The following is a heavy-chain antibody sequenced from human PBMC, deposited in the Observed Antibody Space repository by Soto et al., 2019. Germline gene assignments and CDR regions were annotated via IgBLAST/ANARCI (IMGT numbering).Heavy chain of an antibody. Sequence: ASVKVSCKASGYTFTSYGISWVRQAPGQGLEWMGWISAYNGNTNYAQKLQGRVTMTTDTSTSTAYMELRSLRSDDTAVYYCARADDSSGYYESLYFDYWGQGTLVTVSS. CDR1: GYTFTSYG. CDR3: ARADDSSGYYESLYFDY. V-gene: IGHV1-18*01. CDR2: ISAYNGNT. J-gene: IGHJ4*02. D-gene: IGHD3-22*01.